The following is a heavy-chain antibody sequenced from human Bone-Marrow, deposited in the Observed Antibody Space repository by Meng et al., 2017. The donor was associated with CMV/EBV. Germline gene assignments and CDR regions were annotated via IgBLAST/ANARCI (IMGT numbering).Heavy chain of an antibody. CDR3: TRGSYGNYGD. D-gene: IGHD4-17*01. CDR2: IDKSSTYI. CDR1: GFTFSNFT. Sequence: GESLKISCAASGFTFSNFTMNWVRQAPGKGLEWVSSIDKSSTYIYYADSLKGRFTISRDNARNSLYLQVNSLRAEDTALYYCTRGSYGNYGDWGQGTLVTVS. J-gene: IGHJ4*02. V-gene: IGHV3-21*01.